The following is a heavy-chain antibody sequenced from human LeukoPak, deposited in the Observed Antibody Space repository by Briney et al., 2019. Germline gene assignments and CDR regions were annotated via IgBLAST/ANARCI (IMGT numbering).Heavy chain of an antibody. V-gene: IGHV4-59*01. J-gene: IGHJ5*02. CDR1: GGSISSYY. D-gene: IGHD2-15*01. CDR2: IYYSGST. Sequence: SETLSLTCTVSGGSISSYYWSWIRQPPGKGLEWIGYIYYSGSTNYNPSLKSRVTISVDTSKNQFSLKLSSVTAADTAVYYCARGLGYCSGGSCYWNWFDPWGQGTLVAVSS. CDR3: ARGLGYCSGGSCYWNWFDP.